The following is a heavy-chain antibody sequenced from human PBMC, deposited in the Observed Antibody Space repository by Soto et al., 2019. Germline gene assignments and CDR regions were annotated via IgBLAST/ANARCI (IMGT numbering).Heavy chain of an antibody. J-gene: IGHJ3*02. V-gene: IGHV3-30-3*01. CDR3: ARSEWEPAKVAFDI. Sequence: QVQLVESGGGVVQPGRSLRLSCAASGFTFSSYAMHWVRQAPGKGLEWVAVISYDGSNKYYADSVKGRFTISRDNSKNTLYLQMNSLRAEDTAVYYCARSEWEPAKVAFDIWGQGTMVTVSS. D-gene: IGHD1-26*01. CDR2: ISYDGSNK. CDR1: GFTFSSYA.